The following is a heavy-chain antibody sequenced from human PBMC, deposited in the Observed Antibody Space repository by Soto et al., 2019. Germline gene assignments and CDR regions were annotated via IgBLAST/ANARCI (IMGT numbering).Heavy chain of an antibody. Sequence: EGQLLQSGGGLVQPGESLRLSCAASGFTFSSSGMSWVRQAPGKGLEWVSSISIRGDYRYYADSVKGRFTISRDNSKNTLYRQMSSLTAEDTALYYCANHGGFDFWGQGTMVAVSS. CDR2: ISIRGDYR. V-gene: IGHV3-23*01. CDR1: GFTFSSSG. D-gene: IGHD4-17*01. CDR3: ANHGGFDF. J-gene: IGHJ3*01.